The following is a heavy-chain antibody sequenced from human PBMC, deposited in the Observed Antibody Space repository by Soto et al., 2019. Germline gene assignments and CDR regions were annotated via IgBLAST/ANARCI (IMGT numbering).Heavy chain of an antibody. Sequence: XESLRLSFAACGFTFSSYCMHGVGQAPGKGLEWVAVIWYDGSKKYYADSVKGRFTISRDNSKNTLYLQMNSLRAEDTAVYYCARSTYNTGYHYGMDVWGQGTTVTVSS. D-gene: IGHD3-9*01. J-gene: IGHJ6*02. V-gene: IGHV3-33*01. CDR1: GFTFSSYC. CDR2: IWYDGSKK. CDR3: ARSTYNTGYHYGMDV.